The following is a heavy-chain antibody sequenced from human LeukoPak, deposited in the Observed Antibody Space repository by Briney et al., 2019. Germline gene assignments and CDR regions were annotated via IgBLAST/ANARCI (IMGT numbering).Heavy chain of an antibody. CDR3: AKALPVTYYYDSSGYSVVNYFDY. J-gene: IGHJ4*02. CDR2: ISGSGGST. CDR1: GFTFSSYA. Sequence: GGSLRLSCAASGFTFSSYAMSWVRQAPGKGLEWVSAISGSGGSTYYADSVKGRFTISRDNSKNTLYLQMNSLRAEDTAVYYCAKALPVTYYYDSSGYSVVNYFDYWGQGTLVTASS. V-gene: IGHV3-23*01. D-gene: IGHD3-22*01.